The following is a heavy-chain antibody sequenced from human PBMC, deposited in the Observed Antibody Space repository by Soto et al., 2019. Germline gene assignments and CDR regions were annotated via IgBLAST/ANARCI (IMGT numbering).Heavy chain of an antibody. Sequence: QVQLLQSGAEVKKPGASVVVSCKASGYTFTAYYIHWVRQAPGQGLEWMGVINPNGGSTSFAQKFQGRVTMTSDASTTTIYMELNSLRSEDTALYYCAREDQAPGIPTPGFGNYFDPWGQGTLVTVSS. CDR2: INPNGGST. V-gene: IGHV1-46*03. CDR3: AREDQAPGIPTPGFGNYFDP. J-gene: IGHJ5*02. CDR1: GYTFTAYY. D-gene: IGHD3-16*01.